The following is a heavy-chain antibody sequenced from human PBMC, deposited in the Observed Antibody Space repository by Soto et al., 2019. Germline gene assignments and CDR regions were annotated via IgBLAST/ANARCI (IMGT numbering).Heavy chain of an antibody. V-gene: IGHV1-3*01. CDR1: GYTFSTDS. Sequence: ASLKVSCKASGYTFSTDSMHWVRQAPVQILEWMGWLNGGTGQTRYSQKFQDRVIITRDTSAGTGYMELSSLTSEDTAVYYCARGKGMEENYFYYGLDIWGQGTTVTVSS. CDR3: ARGKGMEENYFYYGLDI. D-gene: IGHD1-1*01. CDR2: LNGGTGQT. J-gene: IGHJ6*02.